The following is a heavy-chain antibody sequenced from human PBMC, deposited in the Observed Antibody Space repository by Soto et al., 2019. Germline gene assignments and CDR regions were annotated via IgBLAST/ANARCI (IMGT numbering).Heavy chain of an antibody. V-gene: IGHV1-8*01. CDR3: ARGGTASATRYYYYYYYMDV. D-gene: IGHD5-18*01. Sequence: ASVKVSCKASGYTFTSYDINWVRQATGQGLEWMGWMNPNSGNTGYAQKFQGRVTMTRNTSISTAYMELSSLRSEDTAVYYCARGGTASATRYYYYYYYMDVWGKATTVTVSS. CDR2: MNPNSGNT. J-gene: IGHJ6*03. CDR1: GYTFTSYD.